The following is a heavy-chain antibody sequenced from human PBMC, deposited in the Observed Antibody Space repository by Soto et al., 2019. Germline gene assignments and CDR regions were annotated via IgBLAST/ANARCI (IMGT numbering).Heavy chain of an antibody. CDR2: IYYSGST. CDR3: ARDNGRHAIFDY. D-gene: IGHD2-15*01. J-gene: IGHJ4*02. CDR1: GGSISSGGYY. V-gene: IGHV4-31*03. Sequence: SETLSLTCTVSGGSISSGGYYWSWIRQHPGKGLEWIGYIYYSGSTYYNPSLKSRVTISVDTSKNQFSLKLSSVTAADTAVYYCARDNGRHAIFDYWGQGTLVTVSS.